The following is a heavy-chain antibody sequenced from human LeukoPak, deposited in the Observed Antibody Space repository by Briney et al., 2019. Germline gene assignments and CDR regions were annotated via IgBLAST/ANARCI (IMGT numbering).Heavy chain of an antibody. D-gene: IGHD3-3*01. V-gene: IGHV1-69*04. Sequence: WASVKVSCKASGGTSSSYAISWVRQAPGQGLEWMGRIIPILGIANYAQKFQGRVTITADKSTSTAYMELSSLRSEDTAVYYCAREGLHTIFGMDVWGQGTTVTVSS. CDR1: GGTSSSYA. CDR2: IIPILGIA. J-gene: IGHJ6*02. CDR3: AREGLHTIFGMDV.